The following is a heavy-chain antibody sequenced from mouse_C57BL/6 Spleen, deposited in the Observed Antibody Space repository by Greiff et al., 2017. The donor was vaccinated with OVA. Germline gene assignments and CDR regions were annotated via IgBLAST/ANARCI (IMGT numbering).Heavy chain of an antibody. CDR2: FHPYNDDT. CDR1: GYSFTTYP. V-gene: IGHV1-47*01. J-gene: IGHJ4*01. D-gene: IGHD2-4*01. Sequence: QVQLKESGAELVKPGASVKMSCKASGYSFTTYPIEWMKQNHGKSLEWIGNFHPYNDDTKYNEKFKGKATLTVEKSSSTVYLELSRLTSDDSAVYYCARRDDSDYAMDYWGQGTSVTVSS. CDR3: ARRDDSDYAMDY.